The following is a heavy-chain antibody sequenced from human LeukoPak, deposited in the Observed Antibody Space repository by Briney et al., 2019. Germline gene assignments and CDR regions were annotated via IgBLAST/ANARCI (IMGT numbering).Heavy chain of an antibody. D-gene: IGHD2-15*01. CDR2: IYHSGST. V-gene: IGHV4-4*02. J-gene: IGHJ4*02. CDR1: GGSISSSNW. CDR3: ARVRGWGYSDYFDY. Sequence: SETLSLTCAVSGGSISSSNWWSWVRQPPGKGLEWIGEIYHSGSTNYNPSLKSRVTISVDKSKNQFSLKLSSVTAADTAVYYCARVRGWGYSDYFDYWGQGTLVTVSS.